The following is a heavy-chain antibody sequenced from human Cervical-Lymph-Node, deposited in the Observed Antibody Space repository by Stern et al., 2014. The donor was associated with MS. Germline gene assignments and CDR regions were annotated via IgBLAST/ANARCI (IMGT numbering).Heavy chain of an antibody. Sequence: QVTLKESGPPLVKPTQTLTLTCTFSGFSLRTSGVGVGWIRQPPGKALEWLALVYWDDDKLYSPSLKNRLTVTKDTSKNQVVLTMTNLDPVDTATYYCVHRRQADWGVDFDVWGQGTMVAVSS. J-gene: IGHJ3*01. CDR3: VHRRQADWGVDFDV. V-gene: IGHV2-5*02. D-gene: IGHD7-27*01. CDR2: VYWDDDK. CDR1: GFSLRTSGVG.